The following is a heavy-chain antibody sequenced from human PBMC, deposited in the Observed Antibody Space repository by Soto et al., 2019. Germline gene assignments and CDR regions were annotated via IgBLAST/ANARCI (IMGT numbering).Heavy chain of an antibody. J-gene: IGHJ4*02. CDR3: ASGIVGATYYFDY. CDR1: CGAISSRNW. D-gene: IGHD1-26*01. V-gene: IGHV4-4*02. Sequence: QVQLQESGPGLVKPSGTLSLTCAVSCGAISSRNWWSWVRQPPGKGLDWIGEIYHRGSTNYNPSRTSRVTISVEKSKNQFSLKLSSVTAADTAVDYCASGIVGATYYFDYWGQGTLVTVSS. CDR2: IYHRGST.